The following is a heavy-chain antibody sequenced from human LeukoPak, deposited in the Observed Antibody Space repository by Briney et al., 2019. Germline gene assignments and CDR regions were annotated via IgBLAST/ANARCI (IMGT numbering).Heavy chain of an antibody. J-gene: IGHJ4*02. CDR1: GGSISSYY. V-gene: IGHV4-59*12. Sequence: PSETLFLTCTVSGGSISSYYWNWIRQPPGKGLEWIGYIYYSGSTNYNPSLKSRVTISVDTSKNHFSLKLSSVTAADTAVYYCARNRDGYNSFDYWGQGTLVTVSS. CDR2: IYYSGST. D-gene: IGHD5-24*01. CDR3: ARNRDGYNSFDY.